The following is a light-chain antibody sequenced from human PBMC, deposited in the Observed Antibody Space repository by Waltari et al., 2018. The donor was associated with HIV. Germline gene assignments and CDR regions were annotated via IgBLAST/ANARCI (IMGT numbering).Light chain of an antibody. V-gene: IGLV2-8*01. CDR3: SSYAGYSNFAV. CDR1: SSHVGAYKL. J-gene: IGLJ2*01. Sequence: QSALTQPPSAPGSPGQSVTLSCIGTSSHVGAYKLVLWFQQLSGKAPELIIYEVNQRPPGIPHRFFGSKSGNTASLTVSGLQAADEAEYFCSSYAGYSNFAVFGGGTKLTVL. CDR2: EVN.